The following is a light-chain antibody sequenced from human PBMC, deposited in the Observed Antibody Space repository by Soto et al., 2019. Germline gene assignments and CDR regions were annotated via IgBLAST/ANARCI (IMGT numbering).Light chain of an antibody. CDR3: HQDYEWPLT. Sequence: EIVMTQSPAALSLSPGEGVTLSCRASQSVGRSLAWYQQRPGQAPRLLIYGASTRATGTPVRFSGIGSGTEFTLTISSLQSEDFVVYYCHQDYEWPLTFGGGTKVEIK. V-gene: IGKV3D-15*01. J-gene: IGKJ4*01. CDR1: QSVGRS. CDR2: GAS.